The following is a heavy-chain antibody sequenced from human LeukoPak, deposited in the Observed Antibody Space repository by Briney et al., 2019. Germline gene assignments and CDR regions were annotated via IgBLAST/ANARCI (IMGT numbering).Heavy chain of an antibody. D-gene: IGHD6-19*01. Sequence: NPSETLSLTCTVSSGSISSGSYYWSWIRQPAGKGLEWIGRIYTSGSTNYNPSLKSRVTISVDTSKNQFSLKLSSVTAADTAVYYCARDQAGYYFDYWGQGTLVTVSS. CDR3: ARDQAGYYFDY. CDR1: SGSISSGSYY. V-gene: IGHV4-61*02. J-gene: IGHJ4*02. CDR2: IYTSGST.